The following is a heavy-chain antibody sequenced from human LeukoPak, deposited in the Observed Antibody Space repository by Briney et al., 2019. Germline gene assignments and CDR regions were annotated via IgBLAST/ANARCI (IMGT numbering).Heavy chain of an antibody. CDR3: ARRGIATRTSLFDY. CDR2: IYYSGST. D-gene: IGHD6-6*01. J-gene: IGHJ4*02. V-gene: IGHV4-59*08. CDR1: GGSISSYY. Sequence: NSSETLSLTCSVSGGSISSYYWNWIRQPPGKGLEWIGYIYYSGSTSYIPSLKSRVTISVDTSKNQFSLKLSSVTAADTAVYYCARRGIATRTSLFDYWGQGTLVTVSS.